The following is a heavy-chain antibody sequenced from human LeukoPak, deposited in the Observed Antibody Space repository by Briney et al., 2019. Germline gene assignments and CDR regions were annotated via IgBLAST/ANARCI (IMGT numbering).Heavy chain of an antibody. CDR3: SRENGAFSPFGY. CDR2: ISLSGLT. J-gene: IGHJ4*02. Sequence: SETLSLTCGVSGGSISNTNWWSWVRQPPGQGLEWIGEISLSGLTNYNPSLKNRVTVSLDKSKNHLSLNLTSVTAADTAVYYCSRENGAFSPFGYWGQGTLVTVPS. V-gene: IGHV4-4*02. CDR1: GGSISNTNW. D-gene: IGHD2-8*01.